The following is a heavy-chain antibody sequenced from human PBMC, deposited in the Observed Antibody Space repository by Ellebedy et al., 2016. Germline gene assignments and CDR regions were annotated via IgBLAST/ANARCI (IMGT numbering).Heavy chain of an antibody. CDR1: GFTFSTYA. CDR2: IWHDGSIR. D-gene: IGHD1-7*01. J-gene: IGHJ4*02. Sequence: GESLKISCGASGFTFSTYAMHWVRQAPGKGLEWVAVIWHDGSIRYYGGSVKGRFTVSRDNFKNTLYLQMNSLGGEDTGVYYCARGPYHGTAFFDYWGQGTLVTVSS. CDR3: ARGPYHGTAFFDY. V-gene: IGHV3-33*01.